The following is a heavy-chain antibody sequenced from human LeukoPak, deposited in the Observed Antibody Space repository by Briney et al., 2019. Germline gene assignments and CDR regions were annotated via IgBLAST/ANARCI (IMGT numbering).Heavy chain of an antibody. CDR3: AKASSIAARRDWFDP. V-gene: IGHV3-23*01. J-gene: IGHJ5*02. CDR2: ISGSGGST. D-gene: IGHD6-6*01. CDR1: GFTFSSYA. Sequence: PGGSLRLSCAASGFTFSSYAMSWVRQAPGKGLEWVSAISGSGGSTYYADSVKGRFTISGDNSKNTLYLQMNSLRAEDTAVYYCAKASSIAARRDWFDPWGQGTLVTVSS.